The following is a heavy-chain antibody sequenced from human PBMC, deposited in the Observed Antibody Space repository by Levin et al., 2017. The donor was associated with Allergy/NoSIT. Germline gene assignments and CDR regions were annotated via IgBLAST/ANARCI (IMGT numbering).Heavy chain of an antibody. Sequence: GGSLRLSCAASGFTFSDYYMSWIRQAPGKGLEWVSYISSSSSYTNYADSVKGRFTISRDNAKNSVHLQMNSLRAEDTAVYYCAREGKGATTPPFDYWGQGTLVTVSS. CDR3: AREGKGATTPPFDY. V-gene: IGHV3-11*05. CDR2: ISSSSSYT. J-gene: IGHJ4*02. CDR1: GFTFSDYY. D-gene: IGHD1-26*01.